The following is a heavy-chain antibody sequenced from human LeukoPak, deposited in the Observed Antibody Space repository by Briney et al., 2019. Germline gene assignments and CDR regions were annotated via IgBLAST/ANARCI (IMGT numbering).Heavy chain of an antibody. Sequence: SETLSLTCTVSGGSISSYYWSWIRQPPGKGLEWIGSIYHSGSTYYNPSLKSRVTISVDTSKNQFSLKLSSVTAADTAVYYCARDDGGDYPIDYWGQGTLVTVSS. V-gene: IGHV4-38-2*02. J-gene: IGHJ4*02. CDR3: ARDDGGDYPIDY. CDR1: GGSISSYY. CDR2: IYHSGST. D-gene: IGHD4-17*01.